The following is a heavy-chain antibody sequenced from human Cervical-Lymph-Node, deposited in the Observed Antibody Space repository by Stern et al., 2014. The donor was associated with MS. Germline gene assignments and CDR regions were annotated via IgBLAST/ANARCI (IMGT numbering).Heavy chain of an antibody. CDR3: ARGRPVATIGHFDN. V-gene: IGHV6-1*01. Sequence: QVQLQQSGPGLVKPSQTLSLTCAISGDTVSSNSATWNWIRQSPSRGLEWLGRTYYRSRWYNDYAVSVKSRISINPDTSKNQFSLQLNSVTPEDTAVYYCARGRPVATIGHFDNWGQGTLVTVSS. CDR1: GDTVSSNSAT. J-gene: IGHJ4*02. CDR2: TYYRSRWYN. D-gene: IGHD5-12*01.